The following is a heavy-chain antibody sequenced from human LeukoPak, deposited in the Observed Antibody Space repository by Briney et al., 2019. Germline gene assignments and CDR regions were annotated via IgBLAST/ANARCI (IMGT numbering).Heavy chain of an antibody. V-gene: IGHV1-18*01. D-gene: IGHD2-15*01. J-gene: IGHJ3*02. CDR1: GYTFTSYG. Sequence: ASVKVSCKASGYTFTSYGISWVRQAPGQGLEWMGWISAYNGNTNYAQKLQGRVTMTTDTSTSTAYMELRSLRSDDTAVYYCAREVVVVVAAGDAFDIWGQGTMVTVSS. CDR3: AREVVVVVAAGDAFDI. CDR2: ISAYNGNT.